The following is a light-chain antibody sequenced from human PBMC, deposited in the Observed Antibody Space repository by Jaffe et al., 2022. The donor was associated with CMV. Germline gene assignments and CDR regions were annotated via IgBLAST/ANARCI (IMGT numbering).Light chain of an antibody. J-gene: IGKJ4*01. CDR1: QDIHIS. CDR2: DAS. V-gene: IGKV1-33*01. Sequence: DIQMTQSPSSLSASVGDRVTITCQASQDIHISLNWYQKKPGKAPNLLISDASTLATGVPSRFSGTGSGTDFTLTISSLQPEDFATYYCQQSDNFPLTFGGGTKVEI. CDR3: QQSDNFPLT.